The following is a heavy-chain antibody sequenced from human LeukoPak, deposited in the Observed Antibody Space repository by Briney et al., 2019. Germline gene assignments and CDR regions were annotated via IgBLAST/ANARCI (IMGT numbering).Heavy chain of an antibody. D-gene: IGHD5-18*01. CDR2: INSDGSST. CDR1: GFTFSSYW. J-gene: IGHJ6*02. CDR3: ARDFRLPYYYYGMDV. V-gene: IGHV3-74*01. Sequence: GGSLRLSCAASGFTFSSYWMHWVRQAPGKGLVWVSRINSDGSSTSYADSVKGRFTISRDNAKNTRYLQMNSLRAEDTAVYYCARDFRLPYYYYGMDVWGQGTTVTVSS.